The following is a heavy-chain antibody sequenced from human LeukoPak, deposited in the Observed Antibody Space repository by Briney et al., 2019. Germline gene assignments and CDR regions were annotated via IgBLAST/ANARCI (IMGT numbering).Heavy chain of an antibody. CDR3: ARGHCSSTSCYRNWFDP. J-gene: IGHJ5*02. CDR2: IYYSGST. D-gene: IGHD2-2*01. V-gene: IGHV4-59*11. Sequence: SETLSLTCTASGGSISSHYWSWIRQPPGMGLEWIGYIYYSGSTNYNPSLNSRVTISVDTSKNQFSLKLTSMTAADTAVYYCARGHCSSTSCYRNWFDPWGQGTLVTVSS. CDR1: GGSISSHY.